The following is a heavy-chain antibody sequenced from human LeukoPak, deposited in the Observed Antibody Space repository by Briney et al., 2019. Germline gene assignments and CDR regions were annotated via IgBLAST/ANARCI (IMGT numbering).Heavy chain of an antibody. V-gene: IGHV4-34*01. CDR3: ARFSGSRIAAAGTGADY. Sequence: PSETLSLTCAVYGGSFSGYYWSWIRQPPGKGLEWIGEINHSGSTNYNPSLKSRVTISVDTSKNQFSLKLSSVTAADTAVYYCARFSGSRIAAAGTGADYWGQGTLVTVSS. J-gene: IGHJ4*02. CDR2: INHSGST. CDR1: GGSFSGYY. D-gene: IGHD6-13*01.